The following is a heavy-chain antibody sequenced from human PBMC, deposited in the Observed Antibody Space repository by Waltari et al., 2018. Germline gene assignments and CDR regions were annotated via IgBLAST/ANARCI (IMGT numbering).Heavy chain of an antibody. V-gene: IGHV4-38-2*01. D-gene: IGHD3-10*01. Sequence: QVQLQESGPGLVKPSETLSLTCAVSGYSISSGYYWGWIRQPPGKGLEWIGSIYHSGSTDYNPSLKSRVTISVDTSKNQFSLKLGSVTAADTAVYYCARRREEMGWFRELLLDYWGQGTLVTVSS. J-gene: IGHJ4*02. CDR2: IYHSGST. CDR1: GYSISSGYY. CDR3: ARRREEMGWFRELLLDY.